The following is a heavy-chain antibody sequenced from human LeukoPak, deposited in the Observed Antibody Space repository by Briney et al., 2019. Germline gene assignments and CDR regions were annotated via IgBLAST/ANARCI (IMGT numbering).Heavy chain of an antibody. V-gene: IGHV3-49*04. J-gene: IGHJ4*02. CDR2: IRSKAYGGTT. CDR1: GFTLSSYA. D-gene: IGHD6-6*01. CDR3: ARCLAARPGELDY. Sequence: GGSLRLSCAASGFTLSSYAMSWVRQAPGKGLEWVGFIRSKAYGGTTKNAASVKGRFTISRDDSRSIAYLQMNSLKTEDTAVYYCARCLAARPGELDYWGQGTLVTVSS.